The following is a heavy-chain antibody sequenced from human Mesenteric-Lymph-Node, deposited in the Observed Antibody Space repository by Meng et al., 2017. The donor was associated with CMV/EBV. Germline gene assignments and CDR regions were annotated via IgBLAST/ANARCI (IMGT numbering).Heavy chain of an antibody. CDR3: AKSREGTTSCYEI. CDR2: IYNGGGT. CDR1: GFIVSNNY. Sequence: GESLKISCAVSGFIVSNNYMNWVRQAPGKGLEWVSVIYNGGGTSYADAVKGRFTISRDSSKNTLYLQMNSLRAEDTAVYYCAKSREGTTSCYEIWGQGTLVTVSS. V-gene: IGHV3-53*01. D-gene: IGHD2-2*01. J-gene: IGHJ4*02.